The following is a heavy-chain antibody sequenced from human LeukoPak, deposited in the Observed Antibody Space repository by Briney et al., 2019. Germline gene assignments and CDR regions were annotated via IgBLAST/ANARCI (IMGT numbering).Heavy chain of an antibody. Sequence: ASVKVSCKASGYTFTGYYMHWVRQAPGQGLEWMGWINPNSGGTNNAQKFQGRVTMTRDTSISTAYMELSRLRSDDTAVYYCARDCSSTSCYLGFWGQGTLVTVSS. CDR3: ARDCSSTSCYLGF. J-gene: IGHJ4*02. CDR1: GYTFTGYY. V-gene: IGHV1-2*02. CDR2: INPNSGGT. D-gene: IGHD2-2*01.